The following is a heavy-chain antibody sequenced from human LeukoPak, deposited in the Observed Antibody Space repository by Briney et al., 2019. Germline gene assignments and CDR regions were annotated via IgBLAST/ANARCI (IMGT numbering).Heavy chain of an antibody. CDR3: ARLRATRRGYFDY. CDR2: MDEYGSDI. V-gene: IGHV3-7*01. CDR1: GFDFSGFS. D-gene: IGHD1-26*01. Sequence: PGGSLRLSCVVSGFDFSGFSMSWVRQAPGKGLEWVAIMDEYGSDIFYVESVKGRFIISRANAKNSLYLQMNSLRAEDTAVYYCARLRATRRGYFDYWGQGTLVTVSS. J-gene: IGHJ4*02.